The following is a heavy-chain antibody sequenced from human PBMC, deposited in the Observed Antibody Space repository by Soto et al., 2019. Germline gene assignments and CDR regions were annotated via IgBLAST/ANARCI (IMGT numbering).Heavy chain of an antibody. Sequence: SETLSLTCAVSGYSISSGYYWGWIRQPPGKGLEWIGSIYHSGSTYYNPSLKSRVTISVDTSKNQFSLKLSSVTAADTAVYYCARIVVQAADPWGQGTLVTVSS. V-gene: IGHV4-38-2*01. D-gene: IGHD2-2*01. CDR2: IYHSGST. CDR3: ARIVVQAADP. CDR1: GYSISSGYY. J-gene: IGHJ5*02.